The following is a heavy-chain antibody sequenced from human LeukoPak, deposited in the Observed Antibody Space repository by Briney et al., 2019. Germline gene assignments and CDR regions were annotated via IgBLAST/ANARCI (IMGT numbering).Heavy chain of an antibody. D-gene: IGHD2-8*01. CDR3: ARDGFDTDGFTDAYDI. CDR1: GASLTSHY. Sequence: SETLSLTCSVSGASLTSHYWSWIRQPAGKGLEWIGRFYSTGSTKINPSLKSRVTMSGNTPKNQFSLKLTSVTAADTAVYYCARDGFDTDGFTDAYDIWGQGTRAIVSS. V-gene: IGHV4-4*07. CDR2: FYSTGST. J-gene: IGHJ3*02.